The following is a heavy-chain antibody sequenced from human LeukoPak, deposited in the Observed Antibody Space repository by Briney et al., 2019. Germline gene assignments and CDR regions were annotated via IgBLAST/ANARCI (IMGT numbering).Heavy chain of an antibody. V-gene: IGHV1-2*02. J-gene: IGHJ3*02. Sequence: ASVKVSCKASGYTFTGYYMHWARQAPGQGLEWMGWINPNSGGTNYAQKFQGRVTMTRDTSISTAYLQWSSLKASDTAMYYCASPLSVAGKGGAFDIWGQGTMVTVPS. CDR2: INPNSGGT. D-gene: IGHD6-19*01. CDR3: ASPLSVAGKGGAFDI. CDR1: GYTFTGYY.